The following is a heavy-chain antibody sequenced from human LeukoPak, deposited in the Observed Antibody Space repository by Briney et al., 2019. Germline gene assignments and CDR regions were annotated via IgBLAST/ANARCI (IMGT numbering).Heavy chain of an antibody. J-gene: IGHJ4*02. CDR1: GGTFNNYA. V-gene: IGHV1-69*13. D-gene: IGHD3-9*01. Sequence: SVKVSCKASGGTFNNYAISWVRQAPGQGLEWMGGIIPLFGTADYAQKFQGRVTITADESTSTAYMELSSLRSEDTAVYYCARDLGELRYFDWLFLDYWGQGTLVTVSS. CDR3: ARDLGELRYFDWLFLDY. CDR2: IIPLFGTA.